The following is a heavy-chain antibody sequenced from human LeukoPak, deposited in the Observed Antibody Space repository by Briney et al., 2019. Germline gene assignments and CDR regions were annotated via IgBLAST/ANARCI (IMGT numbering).Heavy chain of an antibody. CDR3: ARGRKTYIVVVPAPRSNWFDP. Sequence: PSETLSLTCAVYGGSFSGYYWSWIRQPPGKGLEWIGEINHSGSTNYNPSLKSRVTISVDTSKNQFSLKLSSVTAADTAVYYCARGRKTYIVVVPAPRSNWFDPWGQGTLVTVSS. CDR1: GGSFSGYY. CDR2: INHSGST. V-gene: IGHV4-34*01. D-gene: IGHD2-2*01. J-gene: IGHJ5*02.